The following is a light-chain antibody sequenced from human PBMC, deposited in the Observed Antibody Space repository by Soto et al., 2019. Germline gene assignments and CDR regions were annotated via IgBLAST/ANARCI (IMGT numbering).Light chain of an antibody. CDR3: QVWDSISDHPV. CDR2: DDS. Sequence: SYELTQAPSVSVAPGQTARITCGGNNIGSESVHWYQQKPGQAPVLVVYDDSDRPSGIPERFSGSNSGNTATLTISRVAAGDEADYYCQVWDSISDHPVFGGGTQLTV. J-gene: IGLJ2*01. V-gene: IGLV3-21*02. CDR1: NIGSES.